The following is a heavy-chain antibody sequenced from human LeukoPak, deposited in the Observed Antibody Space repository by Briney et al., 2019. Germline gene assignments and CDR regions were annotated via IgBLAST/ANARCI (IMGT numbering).Heavy chain of an antibody. D-gene: IGHD3-3*01. CDR1: GFTFSSYA. J-gene: IGHJ5*02. CDR2: ISGSGGST. Sequence: GGSLSLSCAASGFTFSSYAMSWVRQAPGKGLEWVSAISGSGGSTYYADSVKGRFTISRDNSNNTLYLQRNSLRAEDTAVYYCAKGPFLECSLRGTRGWFDPWGQGTLVTVSS. CDR3: AKGPFLECSLRGTRGWFDP. V-gene: IGHV3-23*01.